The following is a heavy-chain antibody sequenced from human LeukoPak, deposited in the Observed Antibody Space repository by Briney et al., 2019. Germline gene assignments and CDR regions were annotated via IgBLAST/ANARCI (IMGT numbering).Heavy chain of an antibody. J-gene: IGHJ6*02. CDR1: GGSISSGDYY. Sequence: SETLSLTCTVSGGSISSGDYYWSWIRQHPGKGLEWIGYIYYSGSTYYNPSLKTRATISLDTYKKQFSLKLCSVTAADTAVYYCARAYLELRAAYYYGMDVWGQGTTVTVSS. V-gene: IGHV4-31*03. D-gene: IGHD1-7*01. CDR2: IYYSGST. CDR3: ARAYLELRAAYYYGMDV.